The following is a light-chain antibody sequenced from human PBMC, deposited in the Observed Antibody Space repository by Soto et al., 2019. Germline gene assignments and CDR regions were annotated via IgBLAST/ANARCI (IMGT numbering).Light chain of an antibody. CDR2: GAS. V-gene: IGKV1-39*01. J-gene: IGKJ2*01. Sequence: DIQMTQSSSSLSASVGDRVTITCRASQSISSYLHWYQQKPGRAPKLLIYGASSLQSGVPSRFSGSGSGTHFTLTISSLQPEDFATYYCQQSYGTPPTFGQGTKLEIK. CDR3: QQSYGTPPT. CDR1: QSISSY.